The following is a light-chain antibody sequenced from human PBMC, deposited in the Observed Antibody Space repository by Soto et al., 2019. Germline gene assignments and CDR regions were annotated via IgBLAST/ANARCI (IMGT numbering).Light chain of an antibody. CDR3: QQYGSSPLT. V-gene: IGKV3-20*01. J-gene: IGKJ4*01. Sequence: IVLTQSPGTLSLSPGARATLYCRASQSISARLAWYQQKPGQAPRLLICGASNRATGIPDRFSGSGSGTDFTLTISRLEPEDFAVYYCQQYGSSPLTFGGGTKVDIK. CDR2: GAS. CDR1: QSISAR.